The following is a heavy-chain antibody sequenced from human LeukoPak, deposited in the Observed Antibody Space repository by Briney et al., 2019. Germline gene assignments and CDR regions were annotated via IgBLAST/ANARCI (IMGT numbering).Heavy chain of an antibody. Sequence: GGSLRLSCAASGFSFSNYAMTWVRPAPGKGLEWVSAIGGDGHSTDYADSVKGRFTISRDNSKHTLYLQMNSLRAEDTALYSCAKRAGGTPDYWGLGTLVTVSS. J-gene: IGHJ4*02. CDR3: AKRAGGTPDY. V-gene: IGHV3-23*01. D-gene: IGHD1-26*01. CDR1: GFSFSNYA. CDR2: IGGDGHST.